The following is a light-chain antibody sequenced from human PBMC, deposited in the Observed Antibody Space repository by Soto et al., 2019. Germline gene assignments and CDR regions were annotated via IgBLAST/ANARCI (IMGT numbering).Light chain of an antibody. J-gene: IGKJ2*01. CDR3: QQRGSWPQT. Sequence: EIVLTHSPATLSLSPGERATLSCGASQSVSSYLAWYQQKPGQAPRLLIYDASNRATGIPARFSCSGSGTDFTLTISRLEPEDFEVYYCQQRGSWPQTFGEGNKLEIK. CDR2: DAS. V-gene: IGKV3-11*01. CDR1: QSVSSY.